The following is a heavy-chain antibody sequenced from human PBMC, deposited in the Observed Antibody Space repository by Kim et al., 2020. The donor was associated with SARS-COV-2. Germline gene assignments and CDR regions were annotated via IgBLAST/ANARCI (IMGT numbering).Heavy chain of an antibody. V-gene: IGHV1-69*06. J-gene: IGHJ3*02. CDR3: ARDQVRGIAVAGNDAFDI. CDR1: GGTFSSYA. CDR2: IIPIFGTA. D-gene: IGHD6-19*01. Sequence: SVKVSCKASGGTFSSYAISWVRQAPGQGLEWMGGIIPIFGTANYAQKFQGRVTITADKSTSTAYMELSSLRSEDTAVYYCARDQVRGIAVAGNDAFDIWGQGTMVTVSS.